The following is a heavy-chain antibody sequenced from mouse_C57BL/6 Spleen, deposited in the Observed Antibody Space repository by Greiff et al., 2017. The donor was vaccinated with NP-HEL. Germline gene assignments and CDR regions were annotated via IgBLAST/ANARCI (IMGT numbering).Heavy chain of an antibody. CDR2: IDPSDSYT. V-gene: IGHV1-59*01. D-gene: IGHD1-1*01. CDR3: ARSDYYGLYFDY. Sequence: VQLQQPGAELVRPGTSVKLSCKASGYTFTSYWMHWVKQRPGQGLEWIGVIDPSDSYTNYNQKFKGKATLTVDTSSSTAYMQLSSLTSEDSAVYYCARSDYYGLYFDYWGQGTTLTVSS. CDR1: GYTFTSYW. J-gene: IGHJ2*01.